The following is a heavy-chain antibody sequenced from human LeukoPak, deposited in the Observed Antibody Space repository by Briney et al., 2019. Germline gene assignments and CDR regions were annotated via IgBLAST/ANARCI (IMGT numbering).Heavy chain of an antibody. CDR1: GYTLTGLP. Sequence: ASVKVSCKVSGYTLTGLPMHWVRQAPGKGLEWMGGFDPEDGETIYAQKFQGRVTMTEDTSTDTAYMELSSLRSEGTAVYYCATGSGSYYISFDYWGQGTLVTVSS. J-gene: IGHJ4*02. V-gene: IGHV1-24*01. CDR3: ATGSGSYYISFDY. CDR2: FDPEDGET. D-gene: IGHD1-26*01.